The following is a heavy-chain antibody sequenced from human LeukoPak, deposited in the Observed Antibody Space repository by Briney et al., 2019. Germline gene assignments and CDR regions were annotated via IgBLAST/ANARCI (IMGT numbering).Heavy chain of an antibody. J-gene: IGHJ4*02. CDR3: ARDLGRGGGYFDY. Sequence: ASVKVSCKASGGTFGSYAISWVRQAPGQGLEWMGGIIPIFGTANYAQKFQGRVTITTDESTSTAYMELSSLRSEDTAVYYCARDLGRGGGYFDYWGQGTLVTVSS. CDR1: GGTFGSYA. V-gene: IGHV1-69*05. D-gene: IGHD1-26*01. CDR2: IIPIFGTA.